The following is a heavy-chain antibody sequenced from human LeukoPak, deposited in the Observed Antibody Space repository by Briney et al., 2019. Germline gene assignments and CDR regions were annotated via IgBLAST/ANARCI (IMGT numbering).Heavy chain of an antibody. J-gene: IGHJ4*02. CDR2: IYSGGST. CDR3: ALYGSGSYYDFDY. D-gene: IGHD3-10*01. CDR1: GFTVSSNY. Sequence: GGSLRLSCAASGFTVSSNYMSWVRQAPGKGLEWVSVIYSGGSTYYADSVKGRLTISRDNSKNTLYLQMNSLRAEDTAVYYCALYGSGSYYDFDYWGQGTLVTVSS. V-gene: IGHV3-53*01.